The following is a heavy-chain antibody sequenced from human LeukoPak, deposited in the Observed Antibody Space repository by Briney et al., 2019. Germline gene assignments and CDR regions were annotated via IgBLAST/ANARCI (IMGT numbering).Heavy chain of an antibody. Sequence: GASVKVSCKASGYTFTSYYIHWVRQAPGQGLEWMGIINPSGGSTSYAQKFQGRVTMTRDMSTSTVYMELSSLRSEDTAVYYCARAKVLRQLLWFGEPHPGAFDIWGQGTMVTVSS. V-gene: IGHV1-46*01. D-gene: IGHD3-10*01. CDR2: INPSGGST. J-gene: IGHJ3*02. CDR1: GYTFTSYY. CDR3: ARAKVLRQLLWFGEPHPGAFDI.